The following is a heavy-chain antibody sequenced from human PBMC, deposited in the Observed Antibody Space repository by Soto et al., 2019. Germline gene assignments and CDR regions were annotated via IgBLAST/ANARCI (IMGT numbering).Heavy chain of an antibody. Sequence: PGGSLRLSCAASGFTFSSYSMNWVRQAPGKGLEWVSYISRSSSTIYYADSVKGRFTISRDNAKNSLYLQMNSLRAEDTAVYYCARGMTPLDYWGQGTLVTVSS. CDR2: ISRSSSTI. V-gene: IGHV3-48*01. CDR3: ARGMTPLDY. J-gene: IGHJ4*02. CDR1: GFTFSSYS.